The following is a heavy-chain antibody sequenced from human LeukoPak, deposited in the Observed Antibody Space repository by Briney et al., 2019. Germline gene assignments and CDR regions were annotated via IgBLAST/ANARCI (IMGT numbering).Heavy chain of an antibody. D-gene: IGHD3-3*02. CDR1: GGSISRYY. V-gene: IGHV4-59*01. CDR3: ATSPIFGVVSY. J-gene: IGHJ4*02. Sequence: SETLSLTXTVSGGSISRYYWSWIRQTPGKGLEWIGNIYYSGDTSYNPSLQSRVTISVDRSKNQFSLKLSSATAADTAVYYCATSPIFGVVSYWGQGTLVTVSS. CDR2: IYYSGDT.